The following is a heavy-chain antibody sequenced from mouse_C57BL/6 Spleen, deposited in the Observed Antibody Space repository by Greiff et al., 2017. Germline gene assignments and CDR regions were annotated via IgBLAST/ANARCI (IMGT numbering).Heavy chain of an antibody. CDR3: ARSGNYGSSLFDY. D-gene: IGHD1-1*01. Sequence: EVKLMESGAELVRPGSSVKMSCKTSGYTFTSYGINWVKQRPGQGLEWIGYIYIGNGYTEYNEKFKGKATLTSDTSSSTAYMQLSSLTSEDSAVYYCARSGNYGSSLFDYWGQGTTLTVSS. V-gene: IGHV1-58*01. CDR1: GYTFTSYG. J-gene: IGHJ2*01. CDR2: IYIGNGYT.